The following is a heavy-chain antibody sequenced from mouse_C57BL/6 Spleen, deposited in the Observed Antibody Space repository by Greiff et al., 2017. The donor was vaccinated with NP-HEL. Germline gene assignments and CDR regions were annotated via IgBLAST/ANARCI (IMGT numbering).Heavy chain of an antibody. J-gene: IGHJ2*01. CDR3: ARKGDNYFDY. Sequence: QVHVKQSGAELVRPGTSVKMSCKASGYTFTNYWIGWAKQRPGHGLEWIGDIYPGGGYTNYNEKFKGKATLTADKSSSTAYMQFSSLTSEDSAIYYCARKGDNYFDYWGQGTTLTVSS. CDR1: GYTFTNYW. D-gene: IGHD3-3*01. V-gene: IGHV1-63*01. CDR2: IYPGGGYT.